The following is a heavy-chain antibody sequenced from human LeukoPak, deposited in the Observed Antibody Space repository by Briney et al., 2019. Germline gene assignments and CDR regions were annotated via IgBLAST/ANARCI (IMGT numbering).Heavy chain of an antibody. J-gene: IGHJ4*02. D-gene: IGHD3-9*01. Sequence: HPGGSLRLSCAASGFTVSSNYMSWVRQAPGKGLEWVSVIYSGGSTYYADSVKGRFTISRDNSKNTLYLQMNSLRAEDTAVYYCARSRPLYYDILIGLDYWGQGTLVTVSS. V-gene: IGHV3-66*01. CDR2: IYSGGST. CDR1: GFTVSSNY. CDR3: ARSRPLYYDILIGLDY.